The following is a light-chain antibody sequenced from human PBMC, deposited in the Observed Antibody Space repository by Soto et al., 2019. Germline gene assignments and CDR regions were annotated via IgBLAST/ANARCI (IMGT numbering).Light chain of an antibody. CDR2: EVS. CDR3: GSNVGLNTYV. Sequence: QSALTQPASVSGSPGQSITISCTGTSSDIGAYDYVSWYQQHPGKAPKLMIFEVSDRPSGASIRFSGSKSGNTASLTISGLQAEDEAEYQCGSNVGLNTYVFGTGTKLTVL. CDR1: SSDIGAYDY. V-gene: IGLV2-14*01. J-gene: IGLJ1*01.